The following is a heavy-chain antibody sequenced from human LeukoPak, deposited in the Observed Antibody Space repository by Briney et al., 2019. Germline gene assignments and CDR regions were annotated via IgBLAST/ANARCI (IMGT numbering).Heavy chain of an antibody. CDR1: GGSISNNY. V-gene: IGHV4-59*01. D-gene: IGHD6-19*01. CDR3: ARDNSGWLVNFDY. J-gene: IGHJ4*02. Sequence: SETLSLTCTVSGGSISNNYWSWIRQPPGKGLEWIGYISYSGSTNYNPSLKSRVTISVDTSKNQFSLKLSSVTAADMAVYYCARDNSGWLVNFDYWGQGTLVTVSS. CDR2: ISYSGST.